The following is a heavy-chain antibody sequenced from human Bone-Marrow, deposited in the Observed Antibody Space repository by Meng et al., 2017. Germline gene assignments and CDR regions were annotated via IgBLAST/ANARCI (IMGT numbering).Heavy chain of an antibody. CDR3: VRGKGGYGSLDV. CDR2: ISSSGSNI. Sequence: GGSLRLSCAASGFTFSDYEMNWVRQAPGKGLEWASYISSSGSNIYYADSVKGRFTISRDNAKNSLYLQMNSLRAEDTALYYCVRGKGGYGSLDVWGQGTKVTVSS. CDR1: GFTFSDYE. V-gene: IGHV3-48*03. D-gene: IGHD3-10*01. J-gene: IGHJ6*02.